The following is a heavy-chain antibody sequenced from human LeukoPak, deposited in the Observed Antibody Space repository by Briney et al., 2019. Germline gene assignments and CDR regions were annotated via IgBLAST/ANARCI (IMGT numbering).Heavy chain of an antibody. CDR3: ARGAGDGYNPFYYYYYMDV. CDR1: GSSISSYY. D-gene: IGHD5-24*01. CDR2: IYPSGST. V-gene: IGHV4-4*07. Sequence: SETLSLTCTVSGSSISSYYWSWIRQPAGKGLEGIGRIYPSGSTNYNPSLKSRVTMSVDTSKNQFSLKLSSVTAADTAVYYCARGAGDGYNPFYYYYYMDVWGKGTTVTVSS. J-gene: IGHJ6*03.